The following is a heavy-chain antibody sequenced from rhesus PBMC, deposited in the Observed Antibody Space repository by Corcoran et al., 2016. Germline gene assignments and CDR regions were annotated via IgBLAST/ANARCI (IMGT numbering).Heavy chain of an antibody. Sequence: QVQLQESGPGLVKPSETLSLTCAVSGGSFRRYWWNWIRQPPGKGLEWIGEINGYSGSTNYNPSLQSRVTISMDVSKNQFALRLTSVTAADTAVYYCTSPVRYRFDVWGPGVLVSVSS. CDR1: GGSFRRYW. CDR2: INGYSGST. CDR3: TSPVRYRFDV. J-gene: IGHJ5-1*01. V-gene: IGHV4-80*01. D-gene: IGHD3-9*01.